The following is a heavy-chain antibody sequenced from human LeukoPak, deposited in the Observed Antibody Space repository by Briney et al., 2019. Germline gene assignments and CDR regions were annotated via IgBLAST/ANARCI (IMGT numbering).Heavy chain of an antibody. V-gene: IGHV4-39*01. Sequence: PSETLSLTCIVSGGSISSSSYYWGWIRQPPGKGLEWIGSIYYSGSTYYNPSLKSRVTISVDTSKNQFSLKLSSVTAADTAVYYCGRHRVEMATIRSRWFDPWGQGTLVTVSS. CDR1: GGSISSSSYY. CDR2: IYYSGST. CDR3: GRHRVEMATIRSRWFDP. J-gene: IGHJ5*02. D-gene: IGHD5-24*01.